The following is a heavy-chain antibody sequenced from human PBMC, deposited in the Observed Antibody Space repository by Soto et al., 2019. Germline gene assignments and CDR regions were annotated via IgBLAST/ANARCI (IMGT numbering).Heavy chain of an antibody. CDR1: GFTFSSYA. D-gene: IGHD2-2*01. Sequence: GGSLRLSCAASGFTFSSYAMSWVRQAPGKGLEWVSAISGSGGSTYYADSVKGRFTISRDNSKNTLYLQMNSLRAEDTAVYYCAKERLEYQLLYYYYGMDVWGQGTTVTVS. J-gene: IGHJ6*02. CDR3: AKERLEYQLLYYYYGMDV. V-gene: IGHV3-23*01. CDR2: ISGSGGST.